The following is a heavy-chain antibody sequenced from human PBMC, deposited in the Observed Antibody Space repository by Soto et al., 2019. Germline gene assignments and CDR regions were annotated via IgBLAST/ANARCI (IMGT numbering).Heavy chain of an antibody. D-gene: IGHD2-8*01. J-gene: IGHJ4*02. CDR2: ISGSGDTT. CDR1: GFTFTSYA. Sequence: EVQLLESGGGLVQPGGSLRLSCAASGFTFTSYAMSWVRQAPGRGLEWVSAISGSGDTTFYADSVKGRFTISRDNSKDTLYLQMNSLRAEDTAVYYCAKDGAYMLKPYYFGYWGQGTLVTVSS. V-gene: IGHV3-23*01. CDR3: AKDGAYMLKPYYFGY.